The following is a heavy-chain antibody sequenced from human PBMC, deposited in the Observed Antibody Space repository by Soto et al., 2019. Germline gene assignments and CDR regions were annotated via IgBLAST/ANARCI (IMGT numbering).Heavy chain of an antibody. J-gene: IGHJ6*03. CDR3: ATMYSSSWSYYYYYMDV. CDR2: IYYSGST. D-gene: IGHD6-13*01. CDR1: GGSISSYY. Sequence: SETLSLTCTVSGGSISSYYWSWIRQPPGKGLEWIGYIYYSGSTNYNPSLKSRVTISVDTSKNQFSLKLSSVTAADTAVYYCATMYSSSWSYYYYYMDVWGKGTTVTVS. V-gene: IGHV4-59*01.